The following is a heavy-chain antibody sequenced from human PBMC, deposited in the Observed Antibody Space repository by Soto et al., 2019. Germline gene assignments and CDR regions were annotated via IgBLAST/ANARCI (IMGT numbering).Heavy chain of an antibody. V-gene: IGHV1-69*01. D-gene: IGHD3-22*01. J-gene: IGHJ6*02. CDR3: ARLITYYYDSSGYHSEYYYYYGMDV. Sequence: QVQLVQSGAEVKKPGSSVKVSCKASGGTFSSYAISSVRQAPGQGLEWMGGIIPMFGAANYAQKFQGRVTNTADESTSTAYMELSSLRSEDTAVYYCARLITYYYDSSGYHSEYYYYYGMDVWGQGTTVTVSS. CDR1: GGTFSSYA. CDR2: IIPMFGAA.